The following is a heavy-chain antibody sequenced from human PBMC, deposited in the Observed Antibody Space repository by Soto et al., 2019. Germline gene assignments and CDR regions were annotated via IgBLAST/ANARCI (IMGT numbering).Heavy chain of an antibody. Sequence: SETLSLTCSVSDGSISTYYWSWIRQPAGKELEWIGHVFTSGTTNYTPSLKSRVSMSLDTAKNQFSLKLRSVTAADTAVYYCARENSGFWGGYFDSWGQGKLVTVS. J-gene: IGHJ4*02. CDR2: VFTSGTT. CDR3: ARENSGFWGGYFDS. V-gene: IGHV4-4*07. CDR1: DGSISTYY. D-gene: IGHD3-3*01.